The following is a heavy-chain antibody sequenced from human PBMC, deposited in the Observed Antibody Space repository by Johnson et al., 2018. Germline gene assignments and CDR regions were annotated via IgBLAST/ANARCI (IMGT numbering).Heavy chain of an antibody. D-gene: IGHD3-22*01. CDR3: AKGDYYDCSGTSDDAFDI. CDR2: ISWDGGSV. J-gene: IGHJ3*02. CDR1: GFTFHDSA. V-gene: IGHV3-9*01. Sequence: VQLVQSGGGLGQPGESLRLSCAASGFTFHDSAMHWVRQPPGKGLEWVSGISWDGGSVGYVDSVKGRFTISRDNSKNSLYLQMNSLRVEDTALYYCAKGDYYDCSGTSDDAFDIWGQGTMVTVSS.